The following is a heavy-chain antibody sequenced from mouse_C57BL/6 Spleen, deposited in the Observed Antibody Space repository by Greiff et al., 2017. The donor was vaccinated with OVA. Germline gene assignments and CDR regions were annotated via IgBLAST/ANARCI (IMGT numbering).Heavy chain of an antibody. Sequence: QVQLQQSGPELVKPGASVKISCKASGYAFSSSWMNWVKQRPGKGLEWIGRIYPGDGDTNYNGKFKGKATLTADKSSSTAYMQLSSLTSEDSAVYFCARGDYYGSSPHYAMDYWGQGTSVTVSS. CDR2: IYPGDGDT. CDR3: ARGDYYGSSPHYAMDY. V-gene: IGHV1-82*01. J-gene: IGHJ4*01. CDR1: GYAFSSSW. D-gene: IGHD1-1*01.